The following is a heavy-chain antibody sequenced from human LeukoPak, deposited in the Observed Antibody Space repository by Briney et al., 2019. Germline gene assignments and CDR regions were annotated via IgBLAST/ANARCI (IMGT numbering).Heavy chain of an antibody. CDR1: GGSISSGSYY. CDR2: IYTSGST. J-gene: IGHJ4*02. D-gene: IGHD3-22*01. V-gene: IGHV4-61*02. CDR3: ARDHYDSSGYRRVYYFDY. Sequence: TSGTLSLTCTVSGGSISSGSYYWSWIRQPAGKGLEWIGRIYTSGSTNYNPSLKSRVTISVDTSKNQFSLKLSSVTAADTAVYYCARDHYDSSGYRRVYYFDYWGQGTLVTVSS.